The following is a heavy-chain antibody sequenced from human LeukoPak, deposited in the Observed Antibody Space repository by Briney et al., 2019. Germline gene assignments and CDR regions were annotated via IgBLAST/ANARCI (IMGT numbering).Heavy chain of an antibody. J-gene: IGHJ4*02. CDR1: GFTFSSYA. D-gene: IGHD3-10*01. CDR2: ISGSGGST. CDR3: ANPSGSGSYVHPKDY. V-gene: IGHV3-23*01. Sequence: PGGSLRLSCAASGFTFSSYAMSWVRQAPGKGLEWVSAISGSGGSTYYADSVKGRFTISRDNSKNTLYLQMNSLRAEDTAVYYCANPSGSGSYVHPKDYWGQGTLVTVSS.